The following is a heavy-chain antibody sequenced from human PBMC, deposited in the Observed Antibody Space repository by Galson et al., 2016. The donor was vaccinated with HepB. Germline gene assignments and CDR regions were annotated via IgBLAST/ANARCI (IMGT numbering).Heavy chain of an antibody. CDR3: ARHGYSNYGYYGLDV. D-gene: IGHD4-11*01. J-gene: IGHJ6*02. Sequence: GWIRQPPGKGLEWIGGMYYSGSTYYNPSLKSRVTISVDPSKNQFSLRLSSVTAADTAVYYCARHGYSNYGYYGLDVWGQGTLVTVS. V-gene: IGHV4-39*01. CDR2: MYYSGST.